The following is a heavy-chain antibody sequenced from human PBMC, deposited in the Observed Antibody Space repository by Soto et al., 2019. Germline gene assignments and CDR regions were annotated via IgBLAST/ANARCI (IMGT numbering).Heavy chain of an antibody. D-gene: IGHD2-8*01. Sequence: SPTLSLTCAISGDSVSSNSAAWNWIRQSPSRGLEWLGRTYYRSKWYNDYAVSVKSRITINPDTSKNQFSLQLNSVTPEDTAVYYCARDRGYCTNGVCRFDYWGQGTLVTV. CDR1: GDSVSSNSAA. V-gene: IGHV6-1*01. J-gene: IGHJ4*02. CDR2: TYYRSKWYN. CDR3: ARDRGYCTNGVCRFDY.